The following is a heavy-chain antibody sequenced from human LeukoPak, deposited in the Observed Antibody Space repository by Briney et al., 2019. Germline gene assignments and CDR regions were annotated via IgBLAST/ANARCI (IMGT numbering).Heavy chain of an antibody. CDR2: MYYSGST. V-gene: IGHV4-59*01. CDR3: ARGRIGGAN. J-gene: IGHJ4*02. Sequence: SETLSLTCTVSGGSIRSYYWSWIRQPPGKGLEWIGCMYYSGSTNYNPSLKSRVTISVDTSKNQFFLKLTSVTTADTAVYFCARGRIGGANWGQGTLVTVSS. CDR1: GGSIRSYY. D-gene: IGHD4-23*01.